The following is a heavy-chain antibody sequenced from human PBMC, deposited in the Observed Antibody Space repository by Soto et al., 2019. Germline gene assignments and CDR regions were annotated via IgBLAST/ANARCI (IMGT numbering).Heavy chain of an antibody. D-gene: IGHD3-3*01. CDR1: GGSFSGYY. Sequence: QVQLQQWGAGLLKPSETLSLTCAVYGGSFSGYYWSWIRQPPGKGLEWIGEINHSGSTNYNPSLKRRVTIAVDTSKTQFSLKLSAVTAADTAVYYCARGPGVVIRNYYYLDVWGKGTTVTVSS. CDR3: ARGPGVVIRNYYYLDV. CDR2: INHSGST. V-gene: IGHV4-34*01. J-gene: IGHJ6*03.